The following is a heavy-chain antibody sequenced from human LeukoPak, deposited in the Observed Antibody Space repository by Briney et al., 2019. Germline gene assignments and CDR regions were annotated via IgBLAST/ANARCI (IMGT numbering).Heavy chain of an antibody. V-gene: IGHV1-46*01. CDR3: TREGAYGAHGFYY. D-gene: IGHD4-17*01. Sequence: ASVKLSCTASASTFPSYYMHWVRQAPGQGHEWMGVINPSGGNTNSAQKFQGRVTMTRDTATRTVYMELSSMRSEDTAVYYCTREGAYGAHGFYYWGQGTLITVSS. CDR2: INPSGGNT. CDR1: ASTFPSYY. J-gene: IGHJ4*02.